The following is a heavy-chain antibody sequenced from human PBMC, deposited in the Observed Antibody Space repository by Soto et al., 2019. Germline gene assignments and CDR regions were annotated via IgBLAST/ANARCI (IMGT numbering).Heavy chain of an antibody. CDR1: GYTFTSYG. Sequence: ASVKVSCKASGYTFTSYGISWVRQAPGQGLEWMGIINPHDGSTTYAQKLQGRVTMTRDTSTSTVYMELRSLRYEDTAVYYCARDLGYCSNGVCSGWLDLWGQGTLVTVSS. V-gene: IGHV1-18*01. D-gene: IGHD2-8*01. J-gene: IGHJ5*02. CDR3: ARDLGYCSNGVCSGWLDL. CDR2: INPHDGST.